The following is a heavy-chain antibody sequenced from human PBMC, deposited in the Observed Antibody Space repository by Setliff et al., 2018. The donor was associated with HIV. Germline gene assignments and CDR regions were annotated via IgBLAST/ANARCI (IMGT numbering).Heavy chain of an antibody. J-gene: IGHJ6*03. CDR3: VRGYCSSTTCYDDYYYMDV. CDR1: GGSISGHY. CDR2: IFYTGST. Sequence: PSETLSLTCTVSGGSISGHYWGWIRQPPGKGLEWIAYIFYTGSTNYNPSLKSRVTISVDTSKNQFFLKLSSVTAADTAVYYCVRGYCSSTTCYDDYYYMDVWGKGSTVTVSS. D-gene: IGHD2-2*01. V-gene: IGHV4-59*11.